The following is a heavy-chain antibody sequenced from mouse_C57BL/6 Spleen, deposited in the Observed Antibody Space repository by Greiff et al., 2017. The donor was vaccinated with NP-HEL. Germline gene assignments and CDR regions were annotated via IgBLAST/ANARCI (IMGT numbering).Heavy chain of an antibody. V-gene: IGHV3-6*01. CDR2: ISYDGSN. CDR1: GYSLTTGYY. D-gene: IGHD1-1*01. Sequence: EVKLMESGPGLVKPSQSLSLTCSFTGYSLTTGYYWNWLRQFPGNKLEWMGYISYDGSNNYNPPLKNRYSITRYTSKNQFYLKLNSVTTEDTATKDCARPSGSSSYAMEYWGQGASVTVA. CDR3: ARPSGSSSYAMEY. J-gene: IGHJ4*01.